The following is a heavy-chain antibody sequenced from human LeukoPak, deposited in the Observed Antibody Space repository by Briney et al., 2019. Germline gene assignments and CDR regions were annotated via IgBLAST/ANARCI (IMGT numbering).Heavy chain of an antibody. J-gene: IGHJ4*02. V-gene: IGHV4-30-2*01. CDR2: IYHSGST. Sequence: SETLSLTCAVSGGSISSGGYSWSWIRQPPGKGLEWIGYIYHSGSTYYNPSLKSRVTISVDRSKNQFSLKLSSVTAADTAVYYCTRGELFFDYWGQGTLVTVSS. CDR3: TRGELFFDY. CDR1: GGSISSGGYS. D-gene: IGHD3-10*01.